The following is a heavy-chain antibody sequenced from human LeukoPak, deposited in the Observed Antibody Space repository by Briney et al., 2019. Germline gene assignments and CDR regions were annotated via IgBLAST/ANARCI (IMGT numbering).Heavy chain of an antibody. Sequence: PSETLSLTCAVYGGSFSGYYWSWLRQPPGQGLEWIGEINHSGSTNYNPSLKSRVTISVDTSKNQFSLKLSSVTAADTAVYYCARGFRVSYYGSGSYHNWFDPWGQGTLVTVSS. CDR1: GGSFSGYY. CDR3: ARGFRVSYYGSGSYHNWFDP. V-gene: IGHV4-34*01. CDR2: INHSGST. J-gene: IGHJ5*02. D-gene: IGHD3-10*01.